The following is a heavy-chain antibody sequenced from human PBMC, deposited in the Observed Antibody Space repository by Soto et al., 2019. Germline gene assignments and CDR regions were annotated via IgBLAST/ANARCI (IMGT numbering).Heavy chain of an antibody. J-gene: IGHJ4*02. CDR3: TRGYSGFTYYFDY. CDR2: IRSKAYGGTT. CDR1: GFTFGDYA. V-gene: IGHV3-49*03. D-gene: IGHD5-12*01. Sequence: GGSLRLSCTASGFTFGDYAMSWFRQAPGKGLEWVGFIRSKAYGGTTEYAASVKGRFTISRDDSKSIAYLQMNSLKTEDTAVYYGTRGYSGFTYYFDYWGQGTLVTVSS.